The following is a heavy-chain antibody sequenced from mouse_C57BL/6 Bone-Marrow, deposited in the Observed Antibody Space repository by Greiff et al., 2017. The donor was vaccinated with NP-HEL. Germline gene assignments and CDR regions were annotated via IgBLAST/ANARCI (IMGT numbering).Heavy chain of an antibody. CDR1: GFNIKDDY. CDR3: TTWDYGPYFDY. J-gene: IGHJ2*01. V-gene: IGHV14-4*01. D-gene: IGHD2-4*01. Sequence: VQLKQSGAELVRPGASVKLSCTASGFNIKDDYMHWVKQRPEQGLEWIGWIDPENGDTEYASKFQGKATITADTSSNTAYLQLSSLTSEDTAVYYCTTWDYGPYFDYWGQGTTLTVSS. CDR2: IDPENGDT.